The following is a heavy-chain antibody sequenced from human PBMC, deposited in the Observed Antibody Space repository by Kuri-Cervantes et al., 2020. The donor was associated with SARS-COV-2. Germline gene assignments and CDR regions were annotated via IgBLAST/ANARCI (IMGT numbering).Heavy chain of an antibody. CDR3: ARDRNGDYGSDAFDI. D-gene: IGHD4-17*01. J-gene: IGHJ3*02. CDR1: GGSISRGDYY. V-gene: IGHV4-30-4*01. CDR2: IYYSGST. Sequence: SETLSLTCTVSGGSISRGDYYWSWIRQPPGKGLEWIGYIYYSGSTYYNPSLKSRVTISVDTSKNQFSLKLSSVTAADTAVYYCARDRNGDYGSDAFDIWGQGTMVTVSS.